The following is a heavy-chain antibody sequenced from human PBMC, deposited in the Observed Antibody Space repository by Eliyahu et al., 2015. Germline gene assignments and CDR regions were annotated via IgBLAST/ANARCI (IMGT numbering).Heavy chain of an antibody. Sequence: QVQLQESGPGLVKPSETLSLTCTVSGGSINNYYWSWIRQPPGKGLEFIGYIHYSGSTTYNPPLKSRVTMSVDTSKNQFSLRLSSVTAADTAVYYCARHDRNRYNSLDCWGRGTLVTVSS. J-gene: IGHJ4*02. CDR2: IHYSGST. D-gene: IGHD5-24*01. CDR1: GGSINNYY. CDR3: ARHDRNRYNSLDC. V-gene: IGHV4-59*08.